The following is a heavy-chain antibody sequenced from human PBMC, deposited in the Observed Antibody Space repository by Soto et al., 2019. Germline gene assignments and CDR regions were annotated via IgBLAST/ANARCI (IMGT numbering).Heavy chain of an antibody. CDR2: INAANGNT. V-gene: IGHV1-3*01. CDR3: ARDRDSSGWYYFDY. J-gene: IGHJ4*02. CDR1: GYTFTSYA. D-gene: IGHD6-19*01. Sequence: ASVKVSWEASGYTFTSYAIHWVRQDPGQRLEWMGWINAANGNTKYSQKFQDRVTITRDTSASTAYMELSSLRSEDTAVYYCARDRDSSGWYYFDYWGQGTLVTVSS.